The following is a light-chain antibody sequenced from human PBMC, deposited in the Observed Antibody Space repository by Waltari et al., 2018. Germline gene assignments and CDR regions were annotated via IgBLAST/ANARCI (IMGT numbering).Light chain of an antibody. CDR3: CTYVGRTTFHVT. V-gene: IGLV2-23*02. Sequence: SALTQPASVSGSPGQSITISCTGTISDVGTYNLVPWYQQHPGKATKLIIYEDNKRPSGVSDRLSGSKSGNTASLTISGLQAEDEADYYCCTYVGRTTFHVTFGGGTKLTVL. CDR1: ISDVGTYNL. J-gene: IGLJ2*01. CDR2: EDN.